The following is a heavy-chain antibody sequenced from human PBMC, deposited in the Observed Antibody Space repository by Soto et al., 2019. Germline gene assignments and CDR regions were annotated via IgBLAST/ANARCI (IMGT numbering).Heavy chain of an antibody. Sequence: EVQLVESGGGLAQPGGSLRLSCAASGFIFSDHYMDWVRQAPGKGLEWVGRTRNKANSYTTEYAASVKGRFTISRDESKNSLYLQMNNLKTEDTAVYYRTRVSSVGPTVTDYWGQVTLVTVGS. D-gene: IGHD5-12*01. CDR2: TRNKANSYTT. CDR3: TRVSSVGPTVTDY. J-gene: IGHJ4*02. V-gene: IGHV3-72*01. CDR1: GFIFSDHY.